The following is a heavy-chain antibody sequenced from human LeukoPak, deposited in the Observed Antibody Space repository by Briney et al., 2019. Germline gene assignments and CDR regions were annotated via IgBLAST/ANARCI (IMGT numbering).Heavy chain of an antibody. J-gene: IGHJ4*02. CDR3: AKSRRGYSGYDAFDY. Sequence: GGSVRLSCAASGFTFSSYGMHWVRQAPGKGLEWVAFIRYDGSNKYYADSVKGRFTISRDNSKNTLYLQMNSLRAEDTAVYYCAKSRRGYSGYDAFDYWGQGTLVTVSS. CDR2: IRYDGSNK. CDR1: GFTFSSYG. D-gene: IGHD5-12*01. V-gene: IGHV3-30*02.